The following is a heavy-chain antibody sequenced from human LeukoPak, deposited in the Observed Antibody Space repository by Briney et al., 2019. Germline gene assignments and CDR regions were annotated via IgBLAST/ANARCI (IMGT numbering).Heavy chain of an antibody. J-gene: IGHJ4*02. CDR1: QYTFTDYY. D-gene: IGHD3-9*01. CDR3: ARVSRYYDILTGYYTRYYFDY. Sequence: ASVKVSCKATQYTFTDYYIHWLRQAPGQGLEWMGWMNPNSGNTGYAQKFQGRVTMTRNTSISTAYMELSSLRSEDTAVYYCARVSRYYDILTGYYTRYYFDYWGQGTLVTVSS. V-gene: IGHV1-8*02. CDR2: MNPNSGNT.